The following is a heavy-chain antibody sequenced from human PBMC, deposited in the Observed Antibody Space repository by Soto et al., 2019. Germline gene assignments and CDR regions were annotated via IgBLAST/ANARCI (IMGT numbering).Heavy chain of an antibody. CDR3: ARVLVDSSGYYPAFDY. CDR1: SAPVSSTTYT. J-gene: IGHJ4*02. Sequence: SETLSLTCTVSSAPVSSTTYTWGWIRQPPGKGLEWVASVYYGGRSYYNPSLKSRVTISVDKSKNQFSLKLSSVTAADTAVYYCARVLVDSSGYYPAFDYWGQGTLVTVSS. D-gene: IGHD3-22*01. CDR2: VYYGGRS. V-gene: IGHV4-39*07.